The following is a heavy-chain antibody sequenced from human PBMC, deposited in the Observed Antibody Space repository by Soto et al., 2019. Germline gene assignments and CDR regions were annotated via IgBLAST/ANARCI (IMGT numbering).Heavy chain of an antibody. Sequence: QVQLQESGPGLVKPSETLSLTCTVSGGSISSYYWSWIRQPPGKGLEWIGYIYYSGSTNYNPSLKRRATSSVATSKNQFSLKLSSVTAADTAVYYCARSSGRYTWNDFVHYYYGMDVWGQGTTVTVSS. CDR2: IYYSGST. V-gene: IGHV4-59*01. CDR1: GGSISSYY. CDR3: ARSSGRYTWNDFVHYYYGMDV. D-gene: IGHD1-20*01. J-gene: IGHJ6*02.